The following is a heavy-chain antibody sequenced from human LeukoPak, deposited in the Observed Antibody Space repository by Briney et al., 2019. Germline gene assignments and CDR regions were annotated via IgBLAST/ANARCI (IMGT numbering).Heavy chain of an antibody. D-gene: IGHD5/OR15-5a*01. V-gene: IGHV3-30*02. CDR2: IRYDGSNK. J-gene: IGHJ6*03. Sequence: GGSLRLSCAASGFTFSNYGMHWVRQAPGKGLEWVAFIRYDGSNKYYADSVKGRFTISRDNAKNSLYLQMNSLRAEDTAVYYCARDPPLVSGPVYYYYYMDVWGKGTTVTVSS. CDR1: GFTFSNYG. CDR3: ARDPPLVSGPVYYYYYMDV.